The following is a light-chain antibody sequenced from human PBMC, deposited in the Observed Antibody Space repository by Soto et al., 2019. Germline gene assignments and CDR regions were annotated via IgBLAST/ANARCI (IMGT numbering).Light chain of an antibody. J-gene: IGKJ4*01. V-gene: IGKV4-1*01. CDR3: QQYYSTPLT. CDR1: QSVLYSSNNKNY. Sequence: DIVMTQSPDSLAVFLGERATINCKSSQSVLYSSNNKNYLAWYQQKPGQPPKLLIYWASTRESGVPDRFTGSGSGTDFTLTISSLQAEDVAVYYCQQYYSTPLTFGVGTKVEIK. CDR2: WAS.